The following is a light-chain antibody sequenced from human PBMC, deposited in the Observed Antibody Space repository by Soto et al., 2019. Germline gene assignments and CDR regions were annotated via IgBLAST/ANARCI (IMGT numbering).Light chain of an antibody. CDR2: WAS. V-gene: IGKV4-1*01. CDR3: QQYYSTPHT. CDR1: QSVLYSSNNKNY. J-gene: IGKJ3*01. Sequence: DIVMTQSPDSLAVSLGERDTINCKSSQSVLYSSNNKNYLAWYQQKPGQPPKLLIYWASTRESGVPDRFSGSGSGTDFTLTISSLQAEDVAVYYCQQYYSTPHTFGPGTKVDIK.